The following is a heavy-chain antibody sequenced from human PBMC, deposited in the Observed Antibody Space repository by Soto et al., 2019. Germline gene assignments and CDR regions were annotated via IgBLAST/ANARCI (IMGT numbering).Heavy chain of an antibody. D-gene: IGHD3-9*01. Sequence: GGSLRLSCAASGFTFSNAWMSWVRQAPGKGLEWVGRIKSKTDGGTTDYAAPVKGRFTISRDDSKNTLYLQMNSLKTEDTAVYYCTTGYDIYYYYYGMDVWGQGTTVTSP. V-gene: IGHV3-15*01. CDR2: IKSKTDGGTT. CDR3: TTGYDIYYYYYGMDV. J-gene: IGHJ6*02. CDR1: GFTFSNAW.